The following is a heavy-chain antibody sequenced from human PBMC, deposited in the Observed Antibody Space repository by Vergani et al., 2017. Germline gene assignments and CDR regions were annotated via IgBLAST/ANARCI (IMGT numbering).Heavy chain of an antibody. CDR3: ARGLSYYGSGSYY. CDR1: GGSISSGSYY. D-gene: IGHD3-10*01. Sequence: QVQLQESGPGLVKPSQTLSLTCTVSGGSISSGSYYWSWIRQPAGKGLEWIGRIYTSGSTNYNPSLKSRVTISVDTSKNQFSLKLSSVTAADTAVYYCARGLSYYGSGSYYWGQGTLVTVSS. J-gene: IGHJ4*02. V-gene: IGHV4-61*02. CDR2: IYTSGST.